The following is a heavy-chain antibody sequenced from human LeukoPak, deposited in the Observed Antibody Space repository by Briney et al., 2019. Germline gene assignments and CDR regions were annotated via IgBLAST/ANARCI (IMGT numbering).Heavy chain of an antibody. J-gene: IGHJ4*02. CDR1: GGSISSYY. CDR2: IYYSGST. CDR3: ARSGSYLNNLDC. Sequence: SETLSLTCIVSGGSISSYYWSWIRQPPGKGLEWIGYIYYSGSTNYNPSLKSRVTISVDTSKNQFSLKLNSVTAADTAVYYCARSGSYLNNLDCCGQGTMVTDSS. D-gene: IGHD1-26*01. V-gene: IGHV4-59*01.